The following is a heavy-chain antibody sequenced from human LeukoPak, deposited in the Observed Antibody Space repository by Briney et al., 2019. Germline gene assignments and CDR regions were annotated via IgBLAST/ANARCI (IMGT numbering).Heavy chain of an antibody. D-gene: IGHD1-26*01. CDR2: ISSSSSIM. V-gene: IGHV3-48*02. CDR3: ARDKSGSDSARGAVIGI. Sequence: PGGSLRLSCAASGFTFSSYTMNWVRKAPGKGLEWISYISSSSSIMYYADSVKGRFSISRDNAKNSLYLQMNSLRDEHTAVYYCARDKSGSDSARGAVIGICGQGAIVTVSS. CDR1: GFTFSSYT. J-gene: IGHJ3*02.